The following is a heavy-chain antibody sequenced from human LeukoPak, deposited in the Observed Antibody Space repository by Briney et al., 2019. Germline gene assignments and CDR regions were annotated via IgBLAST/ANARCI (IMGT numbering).Heavy chain of an antibody. Sequence: SVKVSCKASGGTFSSYAISWVRQAPGQGLEWMGGIIPIFGTANYAQKFQGRVTITTDESTSTTYMELSSLRSEDTAVYYCAREGSTTDAFDIWGQGTMVTVSS. CDR3: AREGSTTDAFDI. CDR1: GGTFSSYA. V-gene: IGHV1-69*05. D-gene: IGHD4-11*01. J-gene: IGHJ3*02. CDR2: IIPIFGTA.